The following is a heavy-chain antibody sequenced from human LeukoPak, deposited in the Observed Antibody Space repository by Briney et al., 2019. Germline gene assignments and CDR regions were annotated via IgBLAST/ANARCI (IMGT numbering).Heavy chain of an antibody. V-gene: IGHV3-33*01. CDR2: IWYDGSNK. CDR3: ARDRMATTHFDY. J-gene: IGHJ4*02. CDR1: GFTFSSYG. D-gene: IGHD5-24*01. Sequence: PGGSLRLSCAASGFTFSSYGMHWVRQAPGKGLEWVAVIWYDGSNKYYADSVKGRFTISRDNAKNSLYLQMNSLRAEDTAVYYCARDRMATTHFDYWGQGTLVTVSS.